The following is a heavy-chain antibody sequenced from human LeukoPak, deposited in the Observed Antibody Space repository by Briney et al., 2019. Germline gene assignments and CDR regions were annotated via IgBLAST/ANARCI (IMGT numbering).Heavy chain of an antibody. J-gene: IGHJ4*02. CDR1: GFTFSSYA. V-gene: IGHV3-23*01. Sequence: PGGSLRLPCAASGFTFSSYAMSWVRQAPGKGLEWVSAISGSGGSTYYADSVKGRSTISRDNSKNTLYLQMNSLRAEDTAVYYCAKDPHFGVVIIPHFDYWGQGTLVTVSS. CDR2: ISGSGGST. D-gene: IGHD3-3*01. CDR3: AKDPHFGVVIIPHFDY.